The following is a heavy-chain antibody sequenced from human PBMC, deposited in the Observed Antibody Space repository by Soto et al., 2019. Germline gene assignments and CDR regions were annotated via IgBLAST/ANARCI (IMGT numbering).Heavy chain of an antibody. V-gene: IGHV5-51*01. CDR1: GYKFPSSL. Sequence: GESLKISCRTSGYKFPSSLGRRGGPKPGKGLGWNGIIFPRDSDTRYIPSFQGKVTISADRSTSTVFLQWASLKASDTAVYFCARKDKSGYFNWFDPWGQGTLVTVSS. CDR2: IFPRDSDT. CDR3: ARKDKSGYFNWFDP. J-gene: IGHJ5*02. D-gene: IGHD3-22*01.